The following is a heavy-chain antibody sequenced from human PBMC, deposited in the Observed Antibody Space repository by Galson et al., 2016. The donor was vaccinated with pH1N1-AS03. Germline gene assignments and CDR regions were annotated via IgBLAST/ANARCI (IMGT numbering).Heavy chain of an antibody. D-gene: IGHD6-13*01. CDR3: AREEGGFGSNWLQTDAFDI. Sequence: SLRLSCAASGFAFSDYTMHWVRQAPGKGLEWVAVMSYEGTTTYYADSVKGRFTIARDNSKNTLYLQMNSLRTEDTALYYCAREEGGFGSNWLQTDAFDIWGQGTMVTVSS. V-gene: IGHV3-30-3*02. CDR1: GFAFSDYT. CDR2: MSYEGTTT. J-gene: IGHJ3*02.